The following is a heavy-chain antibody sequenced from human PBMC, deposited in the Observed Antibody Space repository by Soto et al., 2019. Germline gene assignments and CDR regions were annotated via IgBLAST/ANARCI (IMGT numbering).Heavy chain of an antibody. Sequence: GGSLRLSCAVSGFTFANHWMHWVRQAPGKGLEWVSRMNSDGSTTDYADSVKGRFTVSRDNAKNTLYLQMNSLRAEDTAVYYCATAEVDYWGPGTLSPSPQ. J-gene: IGHJ4*02. CDR3: ATAEVDY. V-gene: IGHV3-74*01. CDR2: MNSDGSTT. CDR1: GFTFANHW.